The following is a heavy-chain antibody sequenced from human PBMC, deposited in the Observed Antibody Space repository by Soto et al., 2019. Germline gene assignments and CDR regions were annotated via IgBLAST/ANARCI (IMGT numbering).Heavy chain of an antibody. Sequence: QITLKESGPTLVKPTQTLTLTCTFSGFSLSTSGVGVGWIRQPPGKALEWLALIYWDDDKRYSPSLKSRLTITKDTSKNQVVLTMTNMDPVDTATYYCAHRLDTYRNYKAWVGVYFDYWGQGTLVTVSS. D-gene: IGHD4-4*01. CDR1: GFSLSTSGVG. J-gene: IGHJ4*02. CDR3: AHRLDTYRNYKAWVGVYFDY. V-gene: IGHV2-5*02. CDR2: IYWDDDK.